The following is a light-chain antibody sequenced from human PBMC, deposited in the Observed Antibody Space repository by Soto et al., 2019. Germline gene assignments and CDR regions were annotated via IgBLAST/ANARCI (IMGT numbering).Light chain of an antibody. Sequence: EIVLTQSPGTLSLSPGERATLSCRASQSVSSSYLAWYQQKPGQAPRLLIYGASSRATGIPDRFSGSGSGTDFTLTISRQEPEDFAVYYCQHYGSSPYTFGQGTKLDIK. CDR1: QSVSSSY. J-gene: IGKJ2*01. CDR3: QHYGSSPYT. CDR2: GAS. V-gene: IGKV3-20*01.